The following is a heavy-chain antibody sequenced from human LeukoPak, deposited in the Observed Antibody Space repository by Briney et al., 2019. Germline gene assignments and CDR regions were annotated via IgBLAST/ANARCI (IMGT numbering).Heavy chain of an antibody. CDR2: MYHGGIT. CDR1: GYSISRGYY. J-gene: IGHJ4*02. D-gene: IGHD5-24*01. V-gene: IGHV4-38-2*01. CDR3: ARLVGGSRCLQYDFDS. Sequence: SETLSLTCAVSGYSISRGYYWGWIRQPPGKGLEWIGSMYHGGITYYNSSLESRVTISEDTSNNRFSLTLSSVTAADTAVYYCARLVGGSRCLQYDFDSWGQGTLVTVSS.